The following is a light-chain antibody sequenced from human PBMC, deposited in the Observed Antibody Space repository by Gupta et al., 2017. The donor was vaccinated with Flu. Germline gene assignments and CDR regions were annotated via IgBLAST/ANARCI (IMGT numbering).Light chain of an antibody. V-gene: IGLV3-10*01. CDR2: EDS. J-gene: IGLJ3*02. Sequence: SYELTQPPSVSVSPGQTARITCSGAALPKKYAYWYQQKSGKAPVLVIHEDSKRPSAIPARFFCVSLGTVGRPGTREAQVEDEGEEYWFCADSSGRYRLFGGGTKLTVL. CDR1: ALPKKY. CDR3: FCADSSGRYRL.